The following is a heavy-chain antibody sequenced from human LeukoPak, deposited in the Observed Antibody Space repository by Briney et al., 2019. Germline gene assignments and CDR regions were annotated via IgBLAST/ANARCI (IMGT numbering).Heavy chain of an antibody. V-gene: IGHV3-53*01. CDR3: ARGAYRISWPGTDY. Sequence: PGGSLRLSCAASGFTVISNLMTWVRQSPGRGLEWLSSIYSGGATYYADSVKGRFTISRDHSNNSVSLQMTNLRVEDTAIYYCARGAYRISWPGTDYWGQGTLVTVSS. J-gene: IGHJ4*02. CDR2: IYSGGAT. CDR1: GFTVISNL. D-gene: IGHD3-16*02.